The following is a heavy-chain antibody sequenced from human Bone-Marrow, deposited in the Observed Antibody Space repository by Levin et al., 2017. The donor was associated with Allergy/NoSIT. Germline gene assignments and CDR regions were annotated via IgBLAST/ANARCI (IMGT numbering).Heavy chain of an antibody. V-gene: IGHV3-30*18. Sequence: PGGSLRLSCVASGFTFSNYGMHWVRQAPGKGLEWVAVLSFDGSDKYYADSVKGRFTISRDNSKDTLYLQMSSLRAEDTAVYFCAKDRDSSSVRAYGLDVWGQGTTVTVSS. CDR2: LSFDGSDK. D-gene: IGHD3-22*01. CDR1: GFTFSNYG. CDR3: AKDRDSSSVRAYGLDV. J-gene: IGHJ6*02.